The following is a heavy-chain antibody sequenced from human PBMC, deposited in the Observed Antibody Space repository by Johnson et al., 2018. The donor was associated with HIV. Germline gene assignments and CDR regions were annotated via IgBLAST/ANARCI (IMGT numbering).Heavy chain of an antibody. J-gene: IGHJ3*02. V-gene: IGHV3-66*01. CDR2: IYSGGST. Sequence: VQLVESGGGLVQPGGSLRLSCAASGFTFNIHGVHWVRRAPGKGLEWVSVIYSGGSTYYADSVKGRFTISRDNSKNTLYLQMNSLRAEDMAVYYCAREGSSSRAFDIWGQGTMVTVSS. CDR1: GFTFNIHG. D-gene: IGHD6-6*01. CDR3: AREGSSSRAFDI.